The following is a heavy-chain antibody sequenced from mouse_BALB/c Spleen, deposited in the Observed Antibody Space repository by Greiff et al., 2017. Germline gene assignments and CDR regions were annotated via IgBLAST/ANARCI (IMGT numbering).Heavy chain of an antibody. J-gene: IGHJ1*01. D-gene: IGHD1-1*01. CDR3: ASPTVVATDWYFDV. CDR2: ISSGGST. CDR1: GFTFSSYA. Sequence: EVQGVESGGGLVKPGGSLKLSCAASGFTFSSYAMSWVRQTPEKRLEWVASISSGGSTYYPDSVKGRFTISRDNARNILYLQMSSLRSEDTAMYYCASPTVVATDWYFDVWGAGTTVTVSS. V-gene: IGHV5-6-5*01.